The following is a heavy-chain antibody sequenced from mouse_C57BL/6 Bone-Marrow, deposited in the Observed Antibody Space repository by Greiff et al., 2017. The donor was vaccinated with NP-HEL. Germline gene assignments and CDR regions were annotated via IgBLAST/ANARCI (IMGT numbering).Heavy chain of an antibody. CDR1: GFTFTDHY. CDR2: IRNKANGYTT. J-gene: IGHJ4*01. D-gene: IGHD2-4*01. V-gene: IGHV7-3*01. Sequence: EVQVVESGGGLVQPGGSLSLSCAASGFTFTDHYMGWVRQPPGKALEWLGFIRNKANGYTTEYSASVKGRFTISRDNSQSILYLQMNALRAEDSATYYCARSIYYDYADDPFYAMDYWGQGTSVTVSS. CDR3: ARSIYYDYADDPFYAMDY.